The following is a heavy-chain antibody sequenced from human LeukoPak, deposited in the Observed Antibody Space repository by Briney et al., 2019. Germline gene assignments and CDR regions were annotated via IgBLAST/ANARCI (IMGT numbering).Heavy chain of an antibody. V-gene: IGHV3-30*18. Sequence: GRSLRLSCAASGFTFSSYGMHWVRQAPGKGLEWVAVISYDGSNKYYADSVKGRFTISRDNSKNTLYLQMNSLRAEDTAVYYCAKDYTVTTKYNWFDPWGQGTLVTVSS. CDR3: AKDYTVTTKYNWFDP. J-gene: IGHJ5*02. CDR2: ISYDGSNK. CDR1: GFTFSSYG. D-gene: IGHD4-17*01.